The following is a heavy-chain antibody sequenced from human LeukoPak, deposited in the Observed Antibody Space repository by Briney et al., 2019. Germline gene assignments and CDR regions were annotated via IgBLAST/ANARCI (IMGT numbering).Heavy chain of an antibody. CDR1: GGSISSSSYY. V-gene: IGHV4-39*01. J-gene: IGHJ4*02. D-gene: IGHD6-19*01. Sequence: SETLSLTCTVSGGSISSSSYYWGWIRQPPGKGLEWIGSIYYSGSTYYNPSLKSRVTISVDTSKNQFSLKLSSVTAADTAVYYCARITYGRSIAVAGTLDYWGQGTLVTVSS. CDR3: ARITYGRSIAVAGTLDY. CDR2: IYYSGST.